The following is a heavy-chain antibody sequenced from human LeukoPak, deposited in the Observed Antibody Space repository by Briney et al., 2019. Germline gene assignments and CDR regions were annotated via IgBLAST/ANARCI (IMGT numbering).Heavy chain of an antibody. CDR3: VKEHAGTGPYYFDQ. V-gene: IGHV3-23*01. J-gene: IGHJ4*02. CDR2: ISGSSGT. D-gene: IGHD1-1*01. CDR1: GFNFIDYS. Sequence: GGSLRLSCAASGFNFIDYSMSWVRQAPGKGLEWVSSISGSSGTYYADSVKGRFTISRDNSKDTLSLQMNSLRAEDTATYYCVKEHAGTGPYYFDQWGQGTLVTVSS.